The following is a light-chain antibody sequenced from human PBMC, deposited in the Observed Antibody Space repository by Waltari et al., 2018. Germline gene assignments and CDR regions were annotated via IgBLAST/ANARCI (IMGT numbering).Light chain of an antibody. CDR3: QQRSNWPLT. V-gene: IGKV3-11*01. CDR1: QSVSSY. CDR2: DAS. J-gene: IGKJ3*01. Sequence: PATLSLSPGERATLSCRASQSVSSYLAWYQQKPGQAPRLLIYDASNRATGIPARFSGSGSGTDFTLTISSLEPEDFAVYYCQQRSNWPLTFGPGTKVDIK.